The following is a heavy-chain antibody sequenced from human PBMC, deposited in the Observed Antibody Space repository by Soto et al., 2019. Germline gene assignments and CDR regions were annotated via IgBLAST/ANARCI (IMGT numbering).Heavy chain of an antibody. CDR2: IYYSGNT. D-gene: IGHD5-18*01. CDR3: ARIPVDTSMIYWLDP. V-gene: IGHV4-61*01. Sequence: PSDTLCLTCTVSGVSVSGGCCYWSWIRQPPGKGLEWIGYIYYSGNTNYNPSLKSRVIISVDTSKNLFSLKLTSVTAADTAVYYCARIPVDTSMIYWLDPWGQGTLVNVSS. J-gene: IGHJ5*02. CDR1: GVSVSGGCCY.